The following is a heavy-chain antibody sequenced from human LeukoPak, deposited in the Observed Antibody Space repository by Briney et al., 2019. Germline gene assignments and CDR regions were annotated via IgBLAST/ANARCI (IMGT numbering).Heavy chain of an antibody. Sequence: GGSLRLSCAASGFTFSSYAMSWVRQAPGKGLEWVSAISGSGGSTYYADSVKGRFTISRDNSKNTLYLQMNSLRAEDTAVYYCAKGRSNYYDSSGYRVWGQGTLVTVSS. V-gene: IGHV3-23*01. D-gene: IGHD3-22*01. J-gene: IGHJ4*02. CDR3: AKGRSNYYDSSGYRV. CDR1: GFTFSSYA. CDR2: ISGSGGST.